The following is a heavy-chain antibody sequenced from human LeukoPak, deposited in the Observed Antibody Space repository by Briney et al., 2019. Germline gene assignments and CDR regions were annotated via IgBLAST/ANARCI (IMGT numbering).Heavy chain of an antibody. Sequence: GKSLRLSCAASGFTFSSYWMSWVRQAPGKGLEWVAKMKQDGSERYYVDSVKGRFTISRDNAKNSLYLQMNSLRAEDTAVYYCARGGADLWSGSHYFDYWGQGTLVTVSS. CDR3: ARGGADLWSGSHYFDY. CDR1: GFTFSSYW. V-gene: IGHV3-7*01. D-gene: IGHD3-3*01. CDR2: MKQDGSER. J-gene: IGHJ4*02.